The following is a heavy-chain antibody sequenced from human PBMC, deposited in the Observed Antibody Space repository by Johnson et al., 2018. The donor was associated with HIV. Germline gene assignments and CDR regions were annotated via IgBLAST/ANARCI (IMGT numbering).Heavy chain of an antibody. V-gene: IGHV3-30*14. CDR3: AREQLVLGSFRSDAFDI. D-gene: IGHD6-13*01. Sequence: VQLVESGGGLLRPGGSLRLSCAASGFTFSSYAMHWVRQAPGKGLEWVACLSYDGSNKYYADSVKGRFTISRDNSKNTLYLQMNSLRAEDTAVYYCAREQLVLGSFRSDAFDIWGQGTMVTVSS. CDR2: LSYDGSNK. CDR1: GFTFSSYA. J-gene: IGHJ3*02.